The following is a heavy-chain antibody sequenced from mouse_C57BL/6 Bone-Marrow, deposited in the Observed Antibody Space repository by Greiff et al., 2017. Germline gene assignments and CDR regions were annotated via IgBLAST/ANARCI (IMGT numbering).Heavy chain of an antibody. CDR2: ISNGGGST. J-gene: IGHJ1*03. Sequence: EVQGVESGGGLVQPGGSLKLSCAASGFTFSDYYMYWVRQTPEKRLEWVAYISNGGGSTYYPDTVKGRFTISRDNAKNTLYLQMSRLKSEDTAMYYCARHGIYYYGSSLDWYFDVWGTGTTVTVSS. V-gene: IGHV5-12*01. CDR1: GFTFSDYY. D-gene: IGHD1-1*01. CDR3: ARHGIYYYGSSLDWYFDV.